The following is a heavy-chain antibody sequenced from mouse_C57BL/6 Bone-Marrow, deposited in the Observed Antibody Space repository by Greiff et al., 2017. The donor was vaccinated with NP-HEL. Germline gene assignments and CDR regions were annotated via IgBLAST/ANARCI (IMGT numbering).Heavy chain of an antibody. D-gene: IGHD1-1*01. CDR2: IDPNSGGT. V-gene: IGHV1-72*01. CDR1: GYTFTSYW. J-gene: IGHJ1*03. CDR3: ARYYYGRRGWYFDV. Sequence: QVQLQQPGADLVKPGASVKLSCKASGYTFTSYWMHWVKQRPGRGLEWIGRIDPNSGGTKFNEKFKTKATLTVDKSSSTAYMQLSSLTSEDSAVYYCARYYYGRRGWYFDVWGTGTTVTVSS.